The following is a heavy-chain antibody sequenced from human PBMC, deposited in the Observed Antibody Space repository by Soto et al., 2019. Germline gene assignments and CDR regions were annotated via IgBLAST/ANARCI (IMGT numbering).Heavy chain of an antibody. J-gene: IGHJ4*02. D-gene: IGHD2-15*01. CDR3: ARVMLGGHSDY. CDR1: GYTFTNNV. Sequence: QVQLVQSGAEVKKPGASVTVSCKASGYTFTNNVINRVRQAPGQGLEWMGWMNPNSGNTGYAQKFQGRVTMTRNTSIRTAYIDLSSLSSDDTAVYYCARVMLGGHSDYWGQGTLVTVSS. V-gene: IGHV1-8*01. CDR2: MNPNSGNT.